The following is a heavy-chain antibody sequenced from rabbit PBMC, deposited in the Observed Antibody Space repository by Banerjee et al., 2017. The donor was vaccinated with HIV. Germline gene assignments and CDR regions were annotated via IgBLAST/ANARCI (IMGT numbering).Heavy chain of an antibody. J-gene: IGHJ4*01. D-gene: IGHD4-2*01. CDR3: ARGYAGYAGDGYAYFNL. CDR2: IYTSSGRT. Sequence: QQQLEESGGGLVKPGGTLTLTCTASGIDFSSSYYMCWVRQAPGKGLELIGCIYTSSGRTWYASWVNGRFTISRSTSLNTVDLKMTSLTAADTATYFCARGYAGYAGDGYAYFNLWGPGTLVTVS. CDR1: GIDFSSSYY. V-gene: IGHV1S43*01.